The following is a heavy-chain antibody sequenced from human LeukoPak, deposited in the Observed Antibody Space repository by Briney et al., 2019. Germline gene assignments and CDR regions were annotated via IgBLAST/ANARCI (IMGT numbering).Heavy chain of an antibody. D-gene: IGHD5-24*01. V-gene: IGHV1-69*05. J-gene: IGHJ3*02. Sequence: VASVKVSCKASGGTFSSYAISWVRQAPGQGLEWMGGIIPIFGTANYAQKFQGRVTITTDESTSTAYMELSSLRSEDTAVYYCARDGPYRRDGYNFIAFDIWGQGTMVTVSS. CDR2: IIPIFGTA. CDR1: GGTFSSYA. CDR3: ARDGPYRRDGYNFIAFDI.